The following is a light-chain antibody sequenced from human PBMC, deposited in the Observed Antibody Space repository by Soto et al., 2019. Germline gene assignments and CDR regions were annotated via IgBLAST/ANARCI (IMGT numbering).Light chain of an antibody. Sequence: ERVLTQCPGALSLSQGERATLSCRASQSIRSNYVAWYQKKPGQGTRLLIYGASSRATGITDRLSGSGSGTDFTLIISRLEPEDFAMYYCQQYGSSPRTFGQGTKVDIK. J-gene: IGKJ1*01. CDR1: QSIRSNY. CDR3: QQYGSSPRT. CDR2: GAS. V-gene: IGKV3-20*01.